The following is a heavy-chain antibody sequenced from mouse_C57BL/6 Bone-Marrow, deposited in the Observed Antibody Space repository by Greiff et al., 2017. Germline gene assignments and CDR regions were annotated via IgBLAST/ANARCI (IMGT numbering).Heavy chain of an antibody. CDR2: IRSKSNNYAT. Sequence: EVQRVESGGGLVQPKGSLKLSCAASGFSFNTYAMNWVRQAPGKGLEWVARIRSKSNNYATYYADSVKDRFTISRDDSESMLYLQMNNLKTEDTAMYYCVRHVHYGNYEYFDVWGTGTTVTVSS. CDR3: VRHVHYGNYEYFDV. V-gene: IGHV10-1*01. CDR1: GFSFNTYA. J-gene: IGHJ1*03. D-gene: IGHD2-1*01.